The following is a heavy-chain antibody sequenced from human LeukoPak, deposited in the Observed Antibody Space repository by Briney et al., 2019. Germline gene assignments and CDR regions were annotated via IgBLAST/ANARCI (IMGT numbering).Heavy chain of an antibody. Sequence: SVKVSCKASGGTFSSYAISWVRQAPGRGLEWMGGIIPIFGTANYAQKFQGRVTITADKSTSTAYMELSSLRSEDTAVYYCARDRYGTTVTTYYYYYMDVWGKGTTVTVSS. CDR1: GGTFSSYA. CDR2: IIPIFGTA. J-gene: IGHJ6*03. V-gene: IGHV1-69*06. D-gene: IGHD4-17*01. CDR3: ARDRYGTTVTTYYYYYMDV.